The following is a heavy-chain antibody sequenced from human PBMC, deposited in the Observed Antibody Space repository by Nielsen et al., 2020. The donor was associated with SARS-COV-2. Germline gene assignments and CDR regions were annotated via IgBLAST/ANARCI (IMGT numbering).Heavy chain of an antibody. Sequence: GESLKISCAASGFTFSSYSMNWVRQAPGKGLEWVSYISSSSSTIYYADSVKGRFTISRDNAKNSLYLQMNSLRAEDTAVYYCARDQKVRGAMGGYWGQGTLVTVSS. V-gene: IGHV3-48*04. J-gene: IGHJ4*02. D-gene: IGHD3-10*01. CDR2: ISSSSSTI. CDR3: ARDQKVRGAMGGY. CDR1: GFTFSSYS.